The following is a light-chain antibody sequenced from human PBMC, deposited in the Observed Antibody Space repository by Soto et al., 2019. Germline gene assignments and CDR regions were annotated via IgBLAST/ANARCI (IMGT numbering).Light chain of an antibody. CDR1: SSDVGSYKL. CDR3: CSYAGSRTYV. V-gene: IGLV2-23*01. CDR2: EDS. Sequence: QSALTQPGSVSGSPGPSITISCTGTSSDVGSYKLVSWYQQHPGKAPKLMIYEDSQRPSGVSNRFSGSKTGNTASLTISGLQAEDEADYYFCSYAGSRTYVFGTGTKLTVL. J-gene: IGLJ1*01.